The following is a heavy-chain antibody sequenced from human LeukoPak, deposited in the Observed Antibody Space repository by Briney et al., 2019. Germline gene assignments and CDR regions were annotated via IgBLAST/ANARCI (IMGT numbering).Heavy chain of an antibody. V-gene: IGHV3-74*01. CDR2: INTDGSST. D-gene: IGHD1-26*01. Sequence: PGGSLRLSCAASGFTFSSYWMHWVRQAPGKGLVWVSRINTDGSSTSYADSVKGRFTISRDNSKNTLYLRMNSLRAEDTALYYCARTMYITGSSDFDYWGQGTLVTGS. CDR3: ARTMYITGSSDFDY. J-gene: IGHJ4*02. CDR1: GFTFSSYW.